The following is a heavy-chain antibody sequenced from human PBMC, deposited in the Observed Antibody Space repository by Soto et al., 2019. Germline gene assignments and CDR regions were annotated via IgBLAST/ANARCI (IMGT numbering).Heavy chain of an antibody. CDR2: ISGSGGST. J-gene: IGHJ4*02. CDR1: GFTFSSYA. CDR3: AKTVYYDFWSGPSRFDY. D-gene: IGHD3-3*01. V-gene: IGHV3-23*01. Sequence: EVQLLESGGGLVQPGGFLRLSCAASGFTFSSYAMTWVRQAPGKGLEWVSAISGSGGSTYYADSVKGRFTISRDNSKNTLYLQMNSLRAEDTAVYYCAKTVYYDFWSGPSRFDYWGQGTLVTVSS.